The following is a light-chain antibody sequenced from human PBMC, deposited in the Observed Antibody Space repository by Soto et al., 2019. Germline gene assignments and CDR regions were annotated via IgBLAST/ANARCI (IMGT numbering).Light chain of an antibody. V-gene: IGKV1-39*01. Sequence: DIQMTQSQSSLSASVGGRVTITCRASQSISSYLNWYQQKPGKAPKLLIYAASSLQSGVPSRFSGSGSGTDFTLTISSLQPDDFATYYCQQSYSTPITFGQGTRLEI. CDR3: QQSYSTPIT. CDR1: QSISSY. J-gene: IGKJ5*01. CDR2: AAS.